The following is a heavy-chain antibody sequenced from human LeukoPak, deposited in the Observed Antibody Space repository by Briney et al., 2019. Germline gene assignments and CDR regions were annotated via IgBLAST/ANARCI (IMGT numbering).Heavy chain of an antibody. J-gene: IGHJ4*02. CDR2: ISSSSSTI. D-gene: IGHD3-22*01. V-gene: IGHV3-48*04. CDR1: GFTFSSYS. CDR3: ARAGDYYDSSGYPY. Sequence: GGSLRLSCAASGFTFSSYSMNWVRQAPGKGLEWVSYISSSSSTIYYADSVKGRFTISRDNAKNSLYLQMNSLRAEDTAVYYCARAGDYYDSSGYPYWGQGTLVTVSS.